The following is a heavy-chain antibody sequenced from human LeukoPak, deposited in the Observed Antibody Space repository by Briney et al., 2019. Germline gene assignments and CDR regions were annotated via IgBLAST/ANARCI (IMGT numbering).Heavy chain of an antibody. CDR2: ISYDGSNK. V-gene: IGHV3-30-3*01. Sequence: QPGGSLRLSCAASGFTVSSNYMSWVRQAPGKGLEWVAVISYDGSNKYYADSVKGRFTISRDNSKNTLYLQMNSLRAEDAAVYYCASRYNSSWWGQGTLVTVSS. J-gene: IGHJ4*02. CDR3: ASRYNSSW. D-gene: IGHD6-13*01. CDR1: GFTVSSNY.